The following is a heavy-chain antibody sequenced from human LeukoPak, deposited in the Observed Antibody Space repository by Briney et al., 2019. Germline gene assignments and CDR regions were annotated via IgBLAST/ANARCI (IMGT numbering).Heavy chain of an antibody. Sequence: GGSLRLSCVASGFTLSSNYMSWVRQAPGKGLEWVSVIYSGGSTYYADSVKDRFTISRDNSKNTLYLQMNSLRAEDSAVYYCARDEYYYDGSAYHYYFDYWGQGTLVTVSS. CDR1: GFTLSSNY. CDR3: ARDEYYYDGSAYHYYFDY. J-gene: IGHJ4*02. D-gene: IGHD3-22*01. V-gene: IGHV3-66*01. CDR2: IYSGGST.